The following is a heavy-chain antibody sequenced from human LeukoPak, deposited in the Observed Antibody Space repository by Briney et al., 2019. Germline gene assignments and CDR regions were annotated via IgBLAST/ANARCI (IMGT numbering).Heavy chain of an antibody. D-gene: IGHD4-11*01. CDR1: GFPFSNHG. J-gene: IGHJ4*02. CDR2: IWYDGSNK. CDR3: ARNSITAFDY. V-gene: IGHV3-33*08. Sequence: PGRSLRLSCAASGFPFSNHGMHWVRQAPGKGLEWVSAIWYDGSNKYYADSVKGRFTISRDNSKKTLYLQMNSLRAEDTAVYYCARNSITAFDYWGQGTLVTVSS.